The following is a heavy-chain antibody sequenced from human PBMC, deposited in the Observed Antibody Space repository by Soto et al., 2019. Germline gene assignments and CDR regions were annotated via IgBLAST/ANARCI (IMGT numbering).Heavy chain of an antibody. Sequence: QVQLVQSGTEVKKPGASVKISCKTSGYTFTNYAIHWVRQAPGQRLECMGWINGGNGKTRYSERFQGRVTITRDTSATTAYMELNSLRFEDTALYYCARYWMTSGFDYWGQGTLVTVSS. CDR2: INGGNGKT. CDR1: GYTFTNYA. D-gene: IGHD3-10*01. CDR3: ARYWMTSGFDY. V-gene: IGHV1-3*01. J-gene: IGHJ4*02.